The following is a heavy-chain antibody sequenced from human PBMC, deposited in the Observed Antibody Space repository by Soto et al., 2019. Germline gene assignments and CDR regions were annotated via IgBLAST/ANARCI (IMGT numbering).Heavy chain of an antibody. J-gene: IGHJ6*04. D-gene: IGHD2-2*01. V-gene: IGHV2-5*02. CDR1: GFSFTTYGVG. CDR2: IYWDDQK. Sequence: QITLKESGPTLVKPTQTLTLTCTFSGFSFTTYGVGVGWIRQAPGKAPEWLALIYWDDQKTFRSSLESRLTITKETSKDQVVLKITNMDPVDTATYYCTKKGQYHDSSACGRDCYMDVWGKGTTVTVSS. CDR3: TKKGQYHDSSACGRDCYMDV.